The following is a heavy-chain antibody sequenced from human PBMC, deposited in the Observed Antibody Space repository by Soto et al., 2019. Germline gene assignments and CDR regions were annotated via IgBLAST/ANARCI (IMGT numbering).Heavy chain of an antibody. CDR2: IKSKTDGGTT. J-gene: IGHJ4*02. CDR1: GFTFSNAW. Sequence: EVQLVESGGGLVQPGGSLRLSCAASGFTFSNAWMSWVRQAPGKGLEWVGRIKSKTDGGTTDYAAPVKGRFTISRDDSKNTLYLQMNSLKTEDTAVYYCTTRRRGYSYAFDYWGQGTLVTVSS. CDR3: TTRRRGYSYAFDY. D-gene: IGHD5-18*01. V-gene: IGHV3-15*01.